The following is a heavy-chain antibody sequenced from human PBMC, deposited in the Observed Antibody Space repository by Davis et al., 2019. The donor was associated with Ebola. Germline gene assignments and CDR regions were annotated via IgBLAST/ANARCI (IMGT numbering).Heavy chain of an antibody. CDR3: ARHLSYSSSWYYYGMDV. J-gene: IGHJ6*02. V-gene: IGHV5-51*01. CDR1: GYSFSNYW. CDR2: VYPGDSNT. Sequence: GESLKISCEGSGYSFSNYWIVWVRQMAGKGLEWMGTVYPGDSNTRYSPSFQGQVTISVDKSISTAYLQWSSLKASDTAMYYCARHLSYSSSWYYYGMDVWGQGTTVTVSS. D-gene: IGHD6-13*01.